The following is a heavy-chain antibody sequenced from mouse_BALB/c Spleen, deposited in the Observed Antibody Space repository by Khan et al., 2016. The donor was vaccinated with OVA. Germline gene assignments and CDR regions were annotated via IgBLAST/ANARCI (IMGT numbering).Heavy chain of an antibody. V-gene: IGHV14-3*02. Sequence: EVQLQESGAEFVKPGASVKLSCTASGFNIKDTYMHWINQRPQQGLVWIGRIDPANGNDRYDPKFKDKATITADASSNTAYLQLSSLTSEDTAVFYCVRGAYSGLFAYWGQGTLVTVSA. D-gene: IGHD2-10*01. CDR2: IDPANGND. CDR3: VRGAYSGLFAY. CDR1: GFNIKDTY. J-gene: IGHJ3*01.